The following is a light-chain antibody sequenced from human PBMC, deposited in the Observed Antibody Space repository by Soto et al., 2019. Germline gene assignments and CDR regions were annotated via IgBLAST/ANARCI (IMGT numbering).Light chain of an antibody. CDR2: GVS. CDR3: HQYGSSLLT. V-gene: IGKV3-20*01. Sequence: EVVLTQSPGTLSLSPGERATLSCRASQSVSGSDLAWYQQKPGQAPRLLISGVSNRATGTPDRFSGSGSGTDFTLTISSLEPEDFAVFYCHQYGSSLLTFGGGTRWIS. J-gene: IGKJ4*01. CDR1: QSVSGSD.